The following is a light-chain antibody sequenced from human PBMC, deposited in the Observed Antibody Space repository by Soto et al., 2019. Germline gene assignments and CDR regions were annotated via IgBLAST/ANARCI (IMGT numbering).Light chain of an antibody. CDR1: SSNIWAGYD. CDR2: GNS. Sequence: QSVLTQQPSVSGAPGQRVTISCTGSSSNIWAGYDVHWYQQLPGTAPKLLIYGNSNRPSGVPDRFSGSKSGTSASLAITGLQAEDEADYYCQSYDSSLSGVVFGVGTKLTVL. J-gene: IGLJ2*01. V-gene: IGLV1-40*01. CDR3: QSYDSSLSGVV.